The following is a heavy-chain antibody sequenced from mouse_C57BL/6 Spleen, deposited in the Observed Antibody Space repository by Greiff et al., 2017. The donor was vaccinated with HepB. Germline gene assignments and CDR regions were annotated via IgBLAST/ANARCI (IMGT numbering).Heavy chain of an antibody. D-gene: IGHD1-1*01. CDR1: GFTFSDYG. CDR2: ISSGSSTI. V-gene: IGHV5-17*01. Sequence: EVKVVESGGGLVKPGGSLKLSCAASGFTFSDYGMHWVRQAPEKGLEWVAYISSGSSTIYYADTVKGRFTISRDNAKNTLFLQMTSLRSEDTAMYYCARSYYYGSPWFAYWGQGTLVTVSA. J-gene: IGHJ3*01. CDR3: ARSYYYGSPWFAY.